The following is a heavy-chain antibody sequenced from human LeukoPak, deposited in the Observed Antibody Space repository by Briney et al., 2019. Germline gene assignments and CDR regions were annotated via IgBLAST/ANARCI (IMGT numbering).Heavy chain of an antibody. D-gene: IGHD4-17*01. V-gene: IGHV1-18*01. CDR1: GYTFTSYG. CDR3: ARRFYGDYGFYFDY. J-gene: IGHJ4*02. CDR2: ISAYNGNT. Sequence: ASAKVSCKASGYTFTSYGISWVRQAPGQGLEWMGWISAYNGNTNYAQKLQGRVTMTTDTSTSTAYMELRSLRSDDTAVYYCARRFYGDYGFYFDYWGQGTLVTVSS.